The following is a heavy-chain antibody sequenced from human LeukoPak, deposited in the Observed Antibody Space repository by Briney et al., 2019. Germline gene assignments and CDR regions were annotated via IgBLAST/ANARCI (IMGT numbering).Heavy chain of an antibody. D-gene: IGHD3/OR15-3a*01. CDR3: SRSRGTHWYFDL. V-gene: IGHV3-74*03. CDR1: GFTFSSYW. Sequence: GGSLRLSCAASGFTFSSYWMNWVRQAPGKGLVWVSRSNSDMTSTTYADSVKGRFTISRDNDKNTLYLQMNSLRGEDTAVYYCSRSRGTHWYFDLWGGGTLVTVSS. CDR2: SNSDMTST. J-gene: IGHJ2*01.